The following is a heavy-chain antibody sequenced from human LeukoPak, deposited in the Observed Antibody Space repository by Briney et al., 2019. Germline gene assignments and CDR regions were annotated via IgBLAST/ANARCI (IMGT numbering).Heavy chain of an antibody. V-gene: IGHV3-74*01. CDR3: TRGTGSYYSLGY. CDR2: INSDGSST. Sequence: PGGSLRLSSAVSGFTFSSYWMHWVRQAPGKGLVWVSRINSDGSSTIYADSVQGRFTISRDNAKNTLYLQMNSLRAEDTAVYFCTRGTGSYYSLGYWGQGTLVTVSS. CDR1: GFTFSSYW. D-gene: IGHD3-10*01. J-gene: IGHJ4*02.